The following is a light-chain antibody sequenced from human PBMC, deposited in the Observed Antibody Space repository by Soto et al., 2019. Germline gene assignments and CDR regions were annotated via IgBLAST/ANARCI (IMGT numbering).Light chain of an antibody. J-gene: IGKJ2*01. CDR2: DAH. CDR3: HQRSIWYT. Sequence: EIVLTQSPGTLSLSPGERATLSCRASESVGGYLAWYQQKPGQAPRLLIYDAHHRATGIPARFSGSGYGTDFTLTISSLEPEDFAVYYCHQRSIWYTFGQGTKLEIK. V-gene: IGKV3-11*01. CDR1: ESVGGY.